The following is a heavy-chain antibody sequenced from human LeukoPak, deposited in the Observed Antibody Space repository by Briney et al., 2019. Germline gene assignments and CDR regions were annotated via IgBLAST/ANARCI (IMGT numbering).Heavy chain of an antibody. J-gene: IGHJ4*02. CDR3: ARENRRLRAQLGGTGDY. CDR2: INTNTGNP. Sequence: ASVKVSCKASGYTFTSYAMNWVRQAPGQGLEWMGWINTNTGNPTYAQGFTGRFVFSLDTSVSTAYLQISSLKAEDTAVYYCARENRRLRAQLGGTGDYWGQGTLVTVSS. D-gene: IGHD4-17*01. V-gene: IGHV7-4-1*02. CDR1: GYTFTSYA.